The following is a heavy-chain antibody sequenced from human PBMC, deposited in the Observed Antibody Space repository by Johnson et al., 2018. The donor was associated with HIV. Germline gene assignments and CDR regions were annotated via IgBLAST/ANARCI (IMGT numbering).Heavy chain of an antibody. Sequence: MQLVESGGGLIQPGGSPRLSCAASGFTVSSNYMSWVRQAPGKGLEWVSVIYSGGSTYYADSVKGRFTISRDNSKNTLYLQMNSLRAEDTAVYYCARDGGSTRGDAFDIWGQGAMVTVSS. D-gene: IGHD1-26*01. CDR2: IYSGGST. CDR1: GFTVSSNY. CDR3: ARDGGSTRGDAFDI. V-gene: IGHV3-66*03. J-gene: IGHJ3*02.